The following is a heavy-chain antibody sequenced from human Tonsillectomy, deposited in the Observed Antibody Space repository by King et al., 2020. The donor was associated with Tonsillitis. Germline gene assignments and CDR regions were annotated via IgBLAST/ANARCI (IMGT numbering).Heavy chain of an antibody. CDR1: GFTFSSYW. V-gene: IGHV3-74*01. CDR3: ARDYDILTGGYYYYYYVMDV. Sequence: VQLVESGGGLVQPGGSLRLSCAASGFTFSSYWMHWVRQAPGKGLVWVSRINSDGSSTSYADSVKGRFTISRDNAKNTLYLQMNSLRAEDTAVYYCARDYDILTGGYYYYYYVMDVWGQGTTVTVSS. CDR2: INSDGSST. J-gene: IGHJ6*02. D-gene: IGHD3-9*01.